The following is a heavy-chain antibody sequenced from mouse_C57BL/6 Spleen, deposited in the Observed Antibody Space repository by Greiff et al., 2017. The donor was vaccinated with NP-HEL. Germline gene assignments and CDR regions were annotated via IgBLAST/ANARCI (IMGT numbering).Heavy chain of an antibody. CDR1: GFTFSSYA. CDR2: ISSGGDYI. D-gene: IGHD2-3*01. CDR3: TRGPFDGYYEEVLDY. V-gene: IGHV5-9-1*02. J-gene: IGHJ2*01. Sequence: EVMLVESGEGLVKPGGSLKLSCAASGFTFSSYAMSWVRQTPEKRLEWVAYISSGGDYIYYADTVKGRFTISRDNSRNTLYLQMGSLKSEDTAMYYCTRGPFDGYYEEVLDYWGQGTTLTVSS.